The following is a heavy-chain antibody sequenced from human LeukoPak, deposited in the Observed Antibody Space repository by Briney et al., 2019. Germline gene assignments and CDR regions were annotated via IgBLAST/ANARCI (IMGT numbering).Heavy chain of an antibody. J-gene: IGHJ5*02. Sequence: PGGSLRLSCAASGFSFSNYAMSWVRQAPGKGLEWVSGISGSDGSTHYADSVKGRFSISRDNSKNTVYLQMNSLRAEDTAVYYCAKDSSSSWYLVWFDPWGQGTLVTVSS. CDR3: AKDSSSSWYLVWFDP. D-gene: IGHD6-13*01. V-gene: IGHV3-23*01. CDR1: GFSFSNYA. CDR2: ISGSDGST.